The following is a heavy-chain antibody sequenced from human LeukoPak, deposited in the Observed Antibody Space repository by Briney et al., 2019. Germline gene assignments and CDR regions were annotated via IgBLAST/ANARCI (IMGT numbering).Heavy chain of an antibody. V-gene: IGHV1-18*01. J-gene: IGHJ4*02. Sequence: ASVKVSCKASGYTFTNYGFSWVRQAPGQGLEWMGWISAYNGNTNHAQSFQGRVTMTTDASTSTAYMELTSLRSDDTAVYFCARGYMGATSYFDYWGQGALVTVSS. CDR3: ARGYMGATSYFDY. D-gene: IGHD1-26*01. CDR1: GYTFTNYG. CDR2: ISAYNGNT.